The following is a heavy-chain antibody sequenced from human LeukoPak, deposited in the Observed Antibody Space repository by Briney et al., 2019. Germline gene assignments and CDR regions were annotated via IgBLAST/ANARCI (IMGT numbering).Heavy chain of an antibody. D-gene: IGHD3-22*01. CDR3: AGHLRYYYDNSGYYQDY. CDR2: INHSGSA. J-gene: IGHJ4*02. V-gene: IGHV4-34*01. CDR1: GGSFSGYY. Sequence: SETLSLTCAVYGGSFSGYYWSWIRQPPGKGLEWIGEINHSGSANYNPSLKSRVTISVDTSKNQFSLKLSSVTAADTAVYYCAGHLRYYYDNSGYYQDYWGQGTLVTVSS.